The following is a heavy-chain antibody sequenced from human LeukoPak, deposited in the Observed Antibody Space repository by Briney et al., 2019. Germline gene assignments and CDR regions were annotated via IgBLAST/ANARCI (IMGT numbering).Heavy chain of an antibody. Sequence: RGESLKISCKGSGYSFTSHWIGWVRQMPGKGLEWMGIIYPGDSDTRYSPPFQGQVTISADKSISTAYLQWSSLKASDTAMYYCARHPVGATEVYFDYWGQGTLVTVSS. V-gene: IGHV5-51*01. D-gene: IGHD1-26*01. J-gene: IGHJ4*02. CDR3: ARHPVGATEVYFDY. CDR2: IYPGDSDT. CDR1: GYSFTSHW.